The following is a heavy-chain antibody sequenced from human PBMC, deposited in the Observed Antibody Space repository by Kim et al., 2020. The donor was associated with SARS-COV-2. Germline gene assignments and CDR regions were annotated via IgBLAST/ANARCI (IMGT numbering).Heavy chain of an antibody. Sequence: SQTLSLTCAISGYSVSSNSAAWNWLRQSPSRGLEGLARTYYRSKWYYAYAVSVKSRITITPDTSKNQVSLQLNSVTPEDTAVYNCARDRDTSGMPGWFDPWGQGTLVTVS. D-gene: IGHD1-1*01. J-gene: IGHJ5*02. CDR3: ARDRDTSGMPGWFDP. V-gene: IGHV6-1*01. CDR2: TYYRSKWYY. CDR1: GYSVSSNSAA.